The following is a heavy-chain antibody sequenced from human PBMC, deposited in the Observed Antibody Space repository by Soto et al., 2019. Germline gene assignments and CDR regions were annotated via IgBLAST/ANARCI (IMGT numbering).Heavy chain of an antibody. D-gene: IGHD3-3*01. CDR2: IKRKTDGGTT. CDR1: GFTFSNAW. CDR3: ITALTPYDFWSGPNYYYYYGMDV. Sequence: GGSLRLSCAASGFTFSNAWMSWVRQAPGKGLEWVGRIKRKTDGGTTDYAAPVKGRFTISRDDSKNTLYLQMNSLKTEDTAVYYCITALTPYDFWSGPNYYYYYGMDVWGQGTTVTVSS. J-gene: IGHJ6*02. V-gene: IGHV3-15*01.